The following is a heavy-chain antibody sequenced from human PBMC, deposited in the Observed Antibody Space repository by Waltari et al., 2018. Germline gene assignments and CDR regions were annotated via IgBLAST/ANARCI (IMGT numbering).Heavy chain of an antibody. J-gene: IGHJ4*02. D-gene: IGHD5-12*01. CDR3: AKDRRQWLRLLSGDIFDY. CDR1: GFTFSSYA. CDR2: ISGSGGST. V-gene: IGHV3-23*01. Sequence: EVQLLESGGGLVQPGGSLRLSCAASGFTFSSYAMSWVRQAPGKGLGWVSAISGSGGSTYYADSGKGRFTISRDNAKNTLDLQMNSLRAEDTAVYYCAKDRRQWLRLLSGDIFDYWGQGTLVTVSS.